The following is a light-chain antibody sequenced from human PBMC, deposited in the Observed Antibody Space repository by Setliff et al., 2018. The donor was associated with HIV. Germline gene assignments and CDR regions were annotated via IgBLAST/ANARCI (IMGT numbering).Light chain of an antibody. J-gene: IGLJ1*01. V-gene: IGLV3-21*03. CDR1: KIGGKS. CDR2: DDS. CDR3: QVWDSSSDHYV. Sequence: SYELTQPPSVSVAPGKTARITCGGNKIGGKSVHWYQQKPGQAPVLVVYDDSDRPSGIPERFSGSNSGNTATLTISRVEAGDEADYYCQVWDSSSDHYVFGTGTKVTV.